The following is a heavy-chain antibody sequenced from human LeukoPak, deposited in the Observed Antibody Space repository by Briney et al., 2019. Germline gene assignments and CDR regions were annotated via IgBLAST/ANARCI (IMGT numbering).Heavy chain of an antibody. CDR3: ATSSDTASAY. CDR2: IYYTGST. CDR1: GGSISSYY. D-gene: IGHD5-18*01. V-gene: IGHV4-59*08. Sequence: PSETLSLTCTVSGGSISSYYWSWIRQPPGKGLEWIGYIYYTGSTNYNPSLKSRVTISIDTSKNQFSLKLSSVTAADTAVYYCATSSDTASAYWGQGTLVTVSS. J-gene: IGHJ4*02.